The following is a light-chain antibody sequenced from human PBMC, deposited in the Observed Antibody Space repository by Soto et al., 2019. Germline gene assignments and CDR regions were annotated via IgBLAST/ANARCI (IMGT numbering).Light chain of an antibody. V-gene: IGKV1-5*01. Sequence: DIQMTQSPSTLSASVGDRVTITCRASQSISSWLAWYQQKPGKAPKLLIYDASSLESGVPSRFSGSGSGTEFTLTISSLKPDDFATYSCQQYNSSSLAYTFGQGPKLQIK. J-gene: IGKJ2*01. CDR1: QSISSW. CDR2: DAS. CDR3: QQYNSSSLAYT.